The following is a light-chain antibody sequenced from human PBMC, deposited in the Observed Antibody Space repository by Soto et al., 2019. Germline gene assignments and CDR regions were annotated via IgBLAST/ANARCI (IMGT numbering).Light chain of an antibody. Sequence: EIVLTQSPGTLSLSPGDRATLSCRASQRVSSNYLAWYQQRPGQAPRLLIYGASSRAIGIPARFSGSGSGTDFTLTINRLEPEDFAVYYCQQYGSSLYTFGQGTKVEIK. CDR3: QQYGSSLYT. V-gene: IGKV3-20*01. CDR2: GAS. CDR1: QRVSSNY. J-gene: IGKJ2*01.